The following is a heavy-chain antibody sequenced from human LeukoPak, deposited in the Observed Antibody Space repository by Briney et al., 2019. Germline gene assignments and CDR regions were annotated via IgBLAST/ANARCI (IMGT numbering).Heavy chain of an antibody. V-gene: IGHV3-30*03. CDR2: ISYDGSNK. CDR3: AYCSSTSCYGGGYYYYGMDV. Sequence: GGSLRLSCAASGFTFSSYGMHWDRQAPGKGLEWVAVISYDGSNKYYADSVKGRFTISRDNSKNTLYLQMNSLRAEDTAVYYCAYCSSTSCYGGGYYYYGMDVWGKGATVTVSS. D-gene: IGHD2-2*01. CDR1: GFTFSSYG. J-gene: IGHJ6*04.